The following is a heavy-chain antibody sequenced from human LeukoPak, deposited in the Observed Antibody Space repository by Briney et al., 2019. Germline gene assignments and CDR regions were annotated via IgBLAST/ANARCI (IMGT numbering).Heavy chain of an antibody. J-gene: IGHJ5*02. CDR1: GGSFSGHY. CDR2: INHSGST. Sequence: PSETLSLTCAVNGGSFSGHYWSWIRQPPGRGLEWIGEINHSGSTNYNPSLKSRVTISVDTSKNQFSLKLSSVTAADTAVYYCASHSGYDTYNWFDPWGQGTLVTVSS. V-gene: IGHV4-34*01. D-gene: IGHD5-12*01. CDR3: ASHSGYDTYNWFDP.